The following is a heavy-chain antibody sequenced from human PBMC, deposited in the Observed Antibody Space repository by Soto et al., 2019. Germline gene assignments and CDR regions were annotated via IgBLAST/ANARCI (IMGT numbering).Heavy chain of an antibody. V-gene: IGHV1-46*01. CDR3: ARDRSVAGPDY. J-gene: IGHJ4*02. CDR2: INPSGGST. Sequence: ASVKVSCKASGYTFTSYYMHWVRQAPGQGLEWMGIINPSGGSTSYAQKFQGRVTMTRDTSTSTVYMELSSLRSEDMAVYYCARDRSVAGPDYWGQGTLVTVSS. D-gene: IGHD6-19*01. CDR1: GYTFTSYY.